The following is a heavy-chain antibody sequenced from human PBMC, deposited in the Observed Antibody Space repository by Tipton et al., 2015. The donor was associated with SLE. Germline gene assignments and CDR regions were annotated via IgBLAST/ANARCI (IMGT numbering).Heavy chain of an antibody. CDR3: ARGKRHYDVLTGYYSKPHYFDF. V-gene: IGHV4-38-2*02. CDR2: ISYSGAT. D-gene: IGHD3-9*01. Sequence: TLSLTCTVSGYSISSGFYWDWIRQPPGKGLMLIGSISYSGATSYNPSLESRVTISVDTSRNLFSLNLSSVTAADTAVYYCARGKRHYDVLTGYYSKPHYFDFWGQGTVVAVSP. CDR1: GYSISSGFY. J-gene: IGHJ4*02.